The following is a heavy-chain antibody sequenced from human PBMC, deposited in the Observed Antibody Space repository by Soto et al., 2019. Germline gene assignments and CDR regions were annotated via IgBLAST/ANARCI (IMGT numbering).Heavy chain of an antibody. D-gene: IGHD6-13*01. CDR2: IWYDGSNK. V-gene: IGHV3-33*01. J-gene: IGHJ3*02. CDR3: ARESGMYSSSWADAFDI. Sequence: QVQLVESGGGVVQPGRSLRLSCAASGLTFSSYGMHWVRQAPGKGLEWVAVIWYDGSNKYYADSVKGRFTISRDNSKNTLYLQMNSLRAEDTAVYYCARESGMYSSSWADAFDIWGQGTMVTVSS. CDR1: GLTFSSYG.